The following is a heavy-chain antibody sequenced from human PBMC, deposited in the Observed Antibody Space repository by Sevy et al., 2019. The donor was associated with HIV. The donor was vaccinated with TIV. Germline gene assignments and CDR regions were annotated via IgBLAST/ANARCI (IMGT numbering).Heavy chain of an antibody. CDR1: GFTFSSYG. V-gene: IGHV3-30*02. CDR3: AKEVIDYGDTGDAFDI. Sequence: GGSLRLSCAASGFTFSSYGMHWVRQAPGKGLEWVAFIRYDGSNKYYADSVKDRFTISRDNSKNTLYLQMNSLRAEDTAVYYCAKEVIDYGDTGDAFDIWGQGTMVTVSS. J-gene: IGHJ3*02. CDR2: IRYDGSNK. D-gene: IGHD4-17*01.